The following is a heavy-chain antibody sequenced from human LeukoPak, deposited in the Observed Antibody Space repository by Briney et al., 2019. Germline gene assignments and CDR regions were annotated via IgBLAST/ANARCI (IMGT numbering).Heavy chain of an antibody. CDR1: GFTVSTNS. CDR3: AKAAWIQLWLFDY. CDR2: IYSDNT. J-gene: IGHJ4*02. Sequence: GGSLRLSCTVSGFTVSTNSMSWVRQAPGKGLEWVSFIYSDNTHYSDSVKGRFTISRDNSKNTLYLQMNSLRAEDTAVYYCAKAAWIQLWLFDYWGQGTLVTVSS. V-gene: IGHV3-66*02. D-gene: IGHD5-18*01.